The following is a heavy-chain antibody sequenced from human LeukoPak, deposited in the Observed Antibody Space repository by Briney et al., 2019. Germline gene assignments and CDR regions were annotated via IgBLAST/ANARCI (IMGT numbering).Heavy chain of an antibody. CDR1: GYSFTSYW. V-gene: IGHV5-51*01. D-gene: IGHD3-10*01. J-gene: IGHJ4*02. CDR2: VYPGDSDT. Sequence: GESLKISCQGSGYSFTSYWIGWVRQLPGKGLEWMGIVYPGDSDTRYSPSFQGQVTISADKSISTAYLQWSSLKASDTAMYYCARTKAEGRAGSYTYWGQGTLVTVSS. CDR3: ARTKAEGRAGSYTY.